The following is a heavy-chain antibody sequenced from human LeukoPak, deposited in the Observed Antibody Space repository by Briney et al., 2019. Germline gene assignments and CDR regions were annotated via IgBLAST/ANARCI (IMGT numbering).Heavy chain of an antibody. CDR3: AKERRITIFGVVDYYYYGMDV. Sequence: GGSLRLSCAASGFTFSSYGMHWDRQAPGKGLEWVAVISYDGSNKYYADSVKGRFTISRDNSKNTLYLQMNSLRAEDTAVYYCAKERRITIFGVVDYYYYGMDVWGQGTTVTVSS. V-gene: IGHV3-30*18. D-gene: IGHD3-3*01. CDR2: ISYDGSNK. CDR1: GFTFSSYG. J-gene: IGHJ6*02.